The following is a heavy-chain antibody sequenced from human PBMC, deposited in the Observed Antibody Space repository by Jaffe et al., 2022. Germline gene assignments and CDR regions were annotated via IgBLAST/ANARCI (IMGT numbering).Heavy chain of an antibody. CDR2: IRYDGSNK. Sequence: QVQLVESGGGVVQPGGSLRLSCAASGFTFSSYGMHWVRQAPGKGLEWVAFIRYDGSNKYYADSVKGRFTISRDNSKNTLYLQMNSLRAEDTAVYYCAKDTLHSPSYYFDYWGQGTLVTVSS. V-gene: IGHV3-30*02. CDR3: AKDTLHSPSYYFDY. J-gene: IGHJ4*02. D-gene: IGHD1-26*01. CDR1: GFTFSSYG.